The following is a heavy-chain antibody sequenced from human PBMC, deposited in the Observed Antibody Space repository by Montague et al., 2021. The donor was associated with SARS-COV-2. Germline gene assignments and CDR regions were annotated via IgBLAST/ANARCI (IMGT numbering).Heavy chain of an antibody. CDR3: ARRTYDILTCYYYYYMDV. J-gene: IGHJ6*02. Sequence: PALVKPTQTLTLTCTFSGFSLSTSGMCVSWIRQPPGKALEWLARIDWDDDIYYSTSLKNRLTISKDTPKNQEVLTMTNMDPVDTATYYCARRTYDILTCYYYYYMDVWCQGTTVTVSS. CDR1: GFSLSTSGMC. CDR2: IDWDDDI. D-gene: IGHD3-9*01. V-gene: IGHV2-70*11.